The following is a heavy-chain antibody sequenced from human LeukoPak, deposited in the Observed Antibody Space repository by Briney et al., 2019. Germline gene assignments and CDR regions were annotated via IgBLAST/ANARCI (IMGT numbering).Heavy chain of an antibody. Sequence: GGSLRLSCAASGFTFSSYGMHWVRQAPGKGLEWVAFIWNDGTNRYYAESVKGRYTISRDNSKNTLYLQMNSLRVEDTAVFYCAKGDKMSIWRRTYNCFDSWGQGTLVTVSS. CDR3: AKGDKMSIWRRTYNCFDS. CDR1: GFTFSSYG. J-gene: IGHJ5*01. V-gene: IGHV3-30*02. CDR2: IWNDGTNR. D-gene: IGHD5-24*01.